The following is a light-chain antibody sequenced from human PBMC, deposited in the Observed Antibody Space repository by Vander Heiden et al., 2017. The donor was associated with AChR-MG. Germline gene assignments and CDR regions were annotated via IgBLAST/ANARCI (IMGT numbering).Light chain of an antibody. CDR1: SSDVATYHY. Sequence: QSALTQPRSVSGSPGQSVTISCTGTSSDVATYHYVSWYDQLPGKAPKLIIYDGSKRPSGVPDRFSGYKSGTTASLTISGLQAEDEADYYCCSYAATYSSVFG. CDR2: DGS. J-gene: IGLJ1*01. CDR3: CSYAATYSSV. V-gene: IGLV2-11*01.